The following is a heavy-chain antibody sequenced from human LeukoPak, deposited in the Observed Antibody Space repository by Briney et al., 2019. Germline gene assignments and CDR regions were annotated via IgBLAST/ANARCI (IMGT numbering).Heavy chain of an antibody. J-gene: IGHJ4*02. D-gene: IGHD2-2*01. Sequence: PSETLTLTCTVSGCSISSYDWSWIRQAPGKGLEWIWYIYYSGGTNYNPSLKSRVPISVDTSKTQFSLKLSSVTAADTAVYYCASGGYCSSTSCPFDYWGQGTLVTVSS. CDR1: GCSISSYD. CDR2: IYYSGGT. V-gene: IGHV4-59*01. CDR3: ASGGYCSSTSCPFDY.